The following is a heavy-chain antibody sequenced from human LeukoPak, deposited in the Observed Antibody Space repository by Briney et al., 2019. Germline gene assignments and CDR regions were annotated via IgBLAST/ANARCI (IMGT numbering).Heavy chain of an antibody. V-gene: IGHV4-59*01. CDR3: ARDRQEFDYYGMGV. D-gene: IGHD3-10*01. CDR2: IHYSGST. Sequence: SETLSLTCTVSGGSINSYYRSWIRQPPGKGLEWIGYIHYSGSTNYNPSLKSRVTISVDTSKNQFSLKLSSVTAADTAVYYCARDRQEFDYYGMGVWGQGTTVTVSS. CDR1: GGSINSYY. J-gene: IGHJ6*02.